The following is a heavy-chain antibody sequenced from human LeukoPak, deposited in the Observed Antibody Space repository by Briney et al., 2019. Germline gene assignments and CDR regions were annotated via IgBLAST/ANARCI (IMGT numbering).Heavy chain of an antibody. V-gene: IGHV4-34*01. CDR1: GVSFSGYY. CDR2: ISYSGGT. J-gene: IGHJ3*02. Sequence: SETLSLTCAVYGVSFSGYYWSWIRQPPGKGLEWIGSISYSGGTAYNPSLRSRVTISVDTSKNQFSLKVNSVTAADTAVYYCAREVEYYDSSGYRPHAFDIWGQGTLVTVSS. D-gene: IGHD3-22*01. CDR3: AREVEYYDSSGYRPHAFDI.